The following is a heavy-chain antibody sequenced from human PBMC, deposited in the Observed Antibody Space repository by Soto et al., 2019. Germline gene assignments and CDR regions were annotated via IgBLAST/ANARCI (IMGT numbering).Heavy chain of an antibody. CDR3: TRGLIAARPDSLLPNGMDV. J-gene: IGHJ6*02. V-gene: IGHV3-73*01. CDR2: IRSKANSYAT. D-gene: IGHD6-6*01. Sequence: LRLSCAASGFTFSGSAMHWVRQTSEKGLEWVGRIRSKANSYATAYAASVKGRFTISRDDSKNTAYLQMNSLKIEDTAVYYCTRGLIAARPDSLLPNGMDVWGQGTTVTVS. CDR1: GFTFSGSA.